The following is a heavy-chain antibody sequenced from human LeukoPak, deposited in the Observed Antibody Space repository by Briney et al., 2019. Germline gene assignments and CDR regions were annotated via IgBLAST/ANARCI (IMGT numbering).Heavy chain of an antibody. CDR3: ARDRILEWLLYYYYYMDV. D-gene: IGHD3-3*01. Sequence: GGSLRLSCAASGFTFSSYWMSWVRQAPGKGLEWVANINQDGSEQYPVDSAKGRFTITRDNAKNSLDLQMNSLRAEDTAVYYCARDRILEWLLYYYYYMDVWGKGTTVTVSS. J-gene: IGHJ6*03. CDR1: GFTFSSYW. CDR2: INQDGSEQ. V-gene: IGHV3-7*01.